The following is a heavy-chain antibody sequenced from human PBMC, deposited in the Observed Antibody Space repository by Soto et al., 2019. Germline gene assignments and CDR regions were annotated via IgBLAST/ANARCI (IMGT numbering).Heavy chain of an antibody. CDR2: IIPIFGTA. V-gene: IGHV1-69*13. CDR3: ARENKGVAAAGMNYYYYGKDV. D-gene: IGHD6-13*01. Sequence: SVKVSCKASGGTFSSYAISWVRQAPGQGLEWMGGIIPIFGTANYAQKFQGRVTITADESTSTAYMELSSLRSEDTAVYYCARENKGVAAAGMNYYYYGKDVWGQGTTVTVSS. CDR1: GGTFSSYA. J-gene: IGHJ6*02.